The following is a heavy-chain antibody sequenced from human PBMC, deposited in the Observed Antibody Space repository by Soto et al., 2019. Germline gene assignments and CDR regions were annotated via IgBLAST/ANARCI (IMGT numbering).Heavy chain of an antibody. D-gene: IGHD2-2*02. Sequence: QVQLVQSGAEVKKPGASVKVSCKASGYTFTSYAMHWVRQAPGQRLEWMGWINAGNGNTKYSQKFQGRVTITRDTSASTAYMELSCLRSEDTAVYYCAKSATVPAAIAYWGQGTLVTVSS. CDR1: GYTFTSYA. V-gene: IGHV1-3*01. CDR2: INAGNGNT. J-gene: IGHJ4*02. CDR3: AKSATVPAAIAY.